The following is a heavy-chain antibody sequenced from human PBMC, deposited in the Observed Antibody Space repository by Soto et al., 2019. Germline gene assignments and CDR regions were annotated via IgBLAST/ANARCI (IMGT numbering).Heavy chain of an antibody. Sequence: QVQLQESGPGLVKPSQTLSLTCTVSGGSISSGGYYWSWIRQHPGKGLEWIGYIYYSGRTYYNPSLKSRVTISVDTSKNQFSLKLSSVTAADTAVYYCARDDIRWYYFDYWGQGTLVTVSS. CDR3: ARDDIRWYYFDY. CDR2: IYYSGRT. J-gene: IGHJ4*02. D-gene: IGHD3-9*01. V-gene: IGHV4-31*03. CDR1: GGSISSGGYY.